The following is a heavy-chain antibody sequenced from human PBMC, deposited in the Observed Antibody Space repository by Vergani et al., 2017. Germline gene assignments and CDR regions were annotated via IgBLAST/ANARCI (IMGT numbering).Heavy chain of an antibody. CDR2: IYTSGST. CDR3: ARTLVVPAAIPTQYYFDY. D-gene: IGHD2-2*02. Sequence: QVQLQESGPGLVKPSQTLSLTCTVSGGSISSGSYYWSWIRQPAGKGLAWIGRIYTSGSTNYNPSLKSRVTISVDTSKNQFSLKLSSVTAADTAVYYCARTLVVPAAIPTQYYFDYWGQGTLVTVSS. V-gene: IGHV4-61*02. J-gene: IGHJ4*02. CDR1: GGSISSGSYY.